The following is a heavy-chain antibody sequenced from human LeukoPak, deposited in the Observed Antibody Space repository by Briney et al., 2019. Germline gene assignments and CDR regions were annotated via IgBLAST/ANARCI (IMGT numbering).Heavy chain of an antibody. CDR1: GYTFTGYY. J-gene: IGHJ4*02. D-gene: IGHD1-14*01. CDR3: ARRVRSADHRCDY. Sequence: ASVKVSCKASGYTFTGYYMHWVRQAPGQGLEWMGWINPNSGGTNYAQKFQGRVTMTRDTSISTAYMELSRLRSDDTAVYYCARRVRSADHRCDYWGQGTLVTVSS. CDR2: INPNSGGT. V-gene: IGHV1-2*02.